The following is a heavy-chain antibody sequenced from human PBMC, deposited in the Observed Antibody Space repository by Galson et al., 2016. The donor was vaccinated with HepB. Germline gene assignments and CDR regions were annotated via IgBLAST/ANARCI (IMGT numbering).Heavy chain of an antibody. Sequence: SLRLSCAASGVTVSNNFMSWVRQAPGKGLECVSVIYSVGTTYYADSVKGRFTVSRDSSKNTLYLQMNSLRVEDTAVYYCARNIPVTDLGYWGQGTLVTVSS. D-gene: IGHD1-14*01. V-gene: IGHV3-53*01. J-gene: IGHJ4*02. CDR2: IYSVGTT. CDR1: GVTVSNNF. CDR3: ARNIPVTDLGY.